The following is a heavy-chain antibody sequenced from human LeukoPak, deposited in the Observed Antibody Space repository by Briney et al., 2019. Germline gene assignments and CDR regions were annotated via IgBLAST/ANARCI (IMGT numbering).Heavy chain of an antibody. Sequence: SETLSLTCTVSGGSISSGSYYWSWIRQPAGKGLEWIGRIYTSGSTNYNPSLKSRVTISVDTSKNQFSLKLSSVTAADTAVYYCARQSPKLTGDVDCWGQGTLVTVSS. CDR3: ARQSPKLTGDVDC. CDR1: GGSISSGSYY. D-gene: IGHD3-9*01. J-gene: IGHJ4*02. V-gene: IGHV4-61*02. CDR2: IYTSGST.